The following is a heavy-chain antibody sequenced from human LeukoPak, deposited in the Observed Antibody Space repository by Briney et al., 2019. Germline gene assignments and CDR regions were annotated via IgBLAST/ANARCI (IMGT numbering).Heavy chain of an antibody. CDR3: ARDPRFLEWLSKFDY. CDR1: GFTVSSYE. D-gene: IGHD3-3*01. J-gene: IGHJ4*02. Sequence: GGSLRLSCAASGFTVSSYEMNWVRQAPGKGLEWVSYISSGGATIYYADSVKGRFTISRDNAKNSLYLQMNSLRAEDTAVYYCARDPRFLEWLSKFDYWGQGTLVTVSS. CDR2: ISSGGATI. V-gene: IGHV3-48*03.